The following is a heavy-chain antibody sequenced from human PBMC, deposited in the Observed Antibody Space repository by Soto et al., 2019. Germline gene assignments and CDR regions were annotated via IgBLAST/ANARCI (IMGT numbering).Heavy chain of an antibody. J-gene: IGHJ4*02. Sequence: EVQLVESGGGLVQPGGSLRLTCVASGFPFSIYSMNWVRQAPGKGLEWSSYITSDTNTIKYADSVKGRFTISRDNAKNLVYLQMNSPRDEDTAVYSCARSVEGHFDYWRQGTAVTVSS. CDR3: ARSVEGHFDY. CDR1: GFPFSIYS. CDR2: ITSDTNTI. V-gene: IGHV3-48*02.